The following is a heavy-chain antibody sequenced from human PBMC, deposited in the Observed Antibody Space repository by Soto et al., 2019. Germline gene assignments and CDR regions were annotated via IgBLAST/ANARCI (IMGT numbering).Heavy chain of an antibody. CDR3: ARGDYDILTGYVDY. Sequence: EVQLVESGGGLVQPGRSLRLSCAASGFTFDDYAMHWVRQAPGKGLEWVSGISWNSGSIGYADSVKGRFTISRDNAKNSLYLQMNSLRAEDTAVYYCARGDYDILTGYVDYWGQGTLVTVSS. CDR2: ISWNSGSI. D-gene: IGHD3-9*01. V-gene: IGHV3-9*01. J-gene: IGHJ4*02. CDR1: GFTFDDYA.